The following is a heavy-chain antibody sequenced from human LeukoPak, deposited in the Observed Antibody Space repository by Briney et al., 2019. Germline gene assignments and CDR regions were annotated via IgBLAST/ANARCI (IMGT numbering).Heavy chain of an antibody. CDR2: ISAYNGNT. CDR3: ARDALGGKRWLPPGPDYYGSGRPVDY. D-gene: IGHD3-10*01. J-gene: IGHJ4*02. Sequence: ASVKVSCKASGYTFTSYGISWVRQAPGQGLEWMGWISAYNGNTNYARKLQGRVTMTTDTSTSTAYMELRSLGSDDTAVYYCARDALGGKRWLPPGPDYYGSGRPVDYWGQGTLVTVSS. CDR1: GYTFTSYG. V-gene: IGHV1-18*01.